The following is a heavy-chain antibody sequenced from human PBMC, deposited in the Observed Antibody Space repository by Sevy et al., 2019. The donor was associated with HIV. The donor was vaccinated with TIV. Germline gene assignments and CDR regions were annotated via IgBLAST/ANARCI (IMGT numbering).Heavy chain of an antibody. CDR1: GFTFSSYW. Sequence: GGSLRLSCAASGFTFSSYWMSWVRQAPGKGLEWVATIKHDGSEKYYVDSVKGRFTISRDNAKNSLYMQMNSLRAEDTAVYYCARVDANYDKGFDPWGQGTLVTVSS. J-gene: IGHJ5*02. V-gene: IGHV3-7*01. CDR2: IKHDGSEK. CDR3: ARVDANYDKGFDP. D-gene: IGHD3-22*01.